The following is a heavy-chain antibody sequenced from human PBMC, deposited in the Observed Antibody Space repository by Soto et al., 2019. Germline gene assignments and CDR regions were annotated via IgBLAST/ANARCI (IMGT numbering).Heavy chain of an antibody. CDR1: GGTISSWY. CDR3: ARRYGSAIDY. V-gene: IGHV4-59*08. D-gene: IGHD1-26*01. CDR2: IYYSGST. Sequence: QVQLQESGPGLVKPSETLSLTCTVSGGTISSWYWSWIRQPPGKGLEWIGYIYYSGSTNCNPSLKSRVTITGGPSKDPFSLKLGSVTAADTAVYYCARRYGSAIDYWGQGTLVTVSS. J-gene: IGHJ4*02.